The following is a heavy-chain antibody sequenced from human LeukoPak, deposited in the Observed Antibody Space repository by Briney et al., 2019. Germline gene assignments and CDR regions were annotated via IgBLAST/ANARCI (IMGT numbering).Heavy chain of an antibody. Sequence: PGGSLRLSCVASGFTFSSYWMAWVRQAPGKGLEWVANIKQDESEKNYVDSVKGRFTISRDNAKNSLFLQMNSLRVEDTAVYYCARGAYDFSGAGAAFDIWGQGTMVTVSS. CDR2: IKQDESEK. D-gene: IGHD3-3*01. CDR3: ARGAYDFSGAGAAFDI. CDR1: GFTFSSYW. J-gene: IGHJ3*02. V-gene: IGHV3-7*03.